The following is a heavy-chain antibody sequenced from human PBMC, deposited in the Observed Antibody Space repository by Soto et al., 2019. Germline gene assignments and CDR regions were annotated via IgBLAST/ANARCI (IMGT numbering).Heavy chain of an antibody. D-gene: IGHD1-26*01. V-gene: IGHV4-59*01. Sequence: SETLSLTCTVSGGSISSYYWSWIRQPPGKGLEWIGYIYYSGSTNYSPSLKNRVTISLDTSKNQFSLKLTSVTAADTAVYFCARGRSGSYPFDYWGLGTLVTVSS. CDR1: GGSISSYY. CDR2: IYYSGST. CDR3: ARGRSGSYPFDY. J-gene: IGHJ4*02.